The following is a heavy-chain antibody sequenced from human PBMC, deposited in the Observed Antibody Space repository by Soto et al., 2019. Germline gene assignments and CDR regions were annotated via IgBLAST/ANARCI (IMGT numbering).Heavy chain of an antibody. D-gene: IGHD5-12*01. CDR2: IYYSGSN. CDR3: ASGQPASGYDYDDDIDY. J-gene: IGHJ4*02. V-gene: IGHV4-39*01. CDR1: GYSVSSSDYY. Sequence: SETLSLTCSVSGYSVSSSDYYWGWIRPPPGKGLEWIGSIYYSGSNYYNPSRKSRVTLSVDTSKNQFALKLSSVTAADTAVYYCASGQPASGYDYDDDIDYWGQGTPVTVSS.